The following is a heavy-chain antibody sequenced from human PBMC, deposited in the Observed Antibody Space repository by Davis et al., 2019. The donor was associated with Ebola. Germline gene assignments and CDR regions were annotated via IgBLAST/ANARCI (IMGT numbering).Heavy chain of an antibody. CDR1: GFTFSSYW. D-gene: IGHD3-9*01. CDR2: IKQDGSEK. Sequence: GESLKISCAASGFTFSSYWMSWVRQAPGKGLEWVANIKQDGSEKYYVDSVKGRFTISRDNAKNSLYLQMNSLGAEDTAVYYCARVLSDILGYGMDVWGQGTTVTVSS. V-gene: IGHV3-7*03. J-gene: IGHJ6*02. CDR3: ARVLSDILGYGMDV.